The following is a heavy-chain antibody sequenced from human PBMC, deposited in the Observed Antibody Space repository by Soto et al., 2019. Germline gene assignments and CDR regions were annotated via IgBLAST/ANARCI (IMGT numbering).Heavy chain of an antibody. Sequence: QVHLVQSGAEVRNPGASVKVSCKTSGYSYTTYSIHWVRQAPGHRLEWMGWLNPATGKPRYSERFQGRLTIAGDTSATTVFMELSSLTSEDTAVYYCAREYSNGRTPHYYFGFWGQGTLVTVSS. V-gene: IGHV1-3*01. D-gene: IGHD6-19*01. CDR1: GYSYTTYS. J-gene: IGHJ4*02. CDR2: LNPATGKP. CDR3: AREYSNGRTPHYYFGF.